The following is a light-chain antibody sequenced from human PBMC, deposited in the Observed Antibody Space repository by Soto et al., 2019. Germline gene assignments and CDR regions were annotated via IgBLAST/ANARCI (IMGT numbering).Light chain of an antibody. CDR3: QHYGSLPRPWT. CDR2: GAS. J-gene: IGKJ1*01. CDR1: QRVSSSF. V-gene: IGKV3-20*01. Sequence: EIVLTQSPGTLSLSPGERATLSCRASQRVSSSFLSWYQQKHGQAPRLLIYGASSRATGISERFSGSGSGTDFTLTIARLEAEDFAVYYCQHYGSLPRPWTLGQGTKVDIK.